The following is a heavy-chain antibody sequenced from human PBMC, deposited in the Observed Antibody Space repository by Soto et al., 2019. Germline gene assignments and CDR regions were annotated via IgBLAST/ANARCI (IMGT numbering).Heavy chain of an antibody. CDR1: GGSISSGGYY. CDR2: IYYSGST. J-gene: IGHJ3*02. D-gene: IGHD3-16*01. V-gene: IGHV4-31*03. Sequence: LTCTVSGGSISSGGYYWSWIRQHPGKGLEWIGYIYYSGSTYYNPSLKSRVTISVDTSKNQFSLELSSVTAADTAVYYCAGGGSDAFDIWGQGTMVTVSS. CDR3: AGGGSDAFDI.